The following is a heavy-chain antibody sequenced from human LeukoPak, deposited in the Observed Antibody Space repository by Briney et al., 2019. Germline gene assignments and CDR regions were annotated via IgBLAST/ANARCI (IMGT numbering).Heavy chain of an antibody. CDR3: AKGMGAITRNWFDP. CDR2: ISYDGSNK. J-gene: IGHJ5*02. D-gene: IGHD2-8*01. V-gene: IGHV3-30*18. CDR1: GFTFSSYG. Sequence: PGGSLRLSCAASGFTFSSYGMHWVRQAPGKGLEWVAVISYDGSNKYYADSVKGRFTISRDNSKNTPYLQMNSLRAEDTAVYYCAKGMGAITRNWFDPWGQGTLVTVSS.